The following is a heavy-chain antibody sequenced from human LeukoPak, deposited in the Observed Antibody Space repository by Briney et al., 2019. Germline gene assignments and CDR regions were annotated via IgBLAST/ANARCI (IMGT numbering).Heavy chain of an antibody. CDR3: AKGVTVAAEYFHH. V-gene: IGHV3-30*02. CDR1: GFTFSSYG. Sequence: GGSLRLSCAASGFTFSSYGMHWVRQAPGKGLEWVAFIRYDGSSKYYADSVKGRFTISRDNSENTLYLQMNSLRAEDTAVYYCAKGVTVAAEYFHHWGQGTLVTVSS. J-gene: IGHJ1*01. D-gene: IGHD4-11*01. CDR2: IRYDGSSK.